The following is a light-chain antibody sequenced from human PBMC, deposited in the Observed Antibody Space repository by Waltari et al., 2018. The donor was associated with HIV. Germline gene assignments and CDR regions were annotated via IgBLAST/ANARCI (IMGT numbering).Light chain of an antibody. V-gene: IGLV1-47*01. J-gene: IGLJ3*02. CDR1: NSNIGSTF. CDR3: AAWDDTMNGWV. CDR2: RNN. Sequence: QSVLTQPPSASGTPGQRGTVSCSGTNSNIGSTFVYWYQRLPGTAPKLLIYRNNQRPSGVPDRFSGSKSGTSASLAISGLRSEDEADYYCAAWDDTMNGWVFGGGTKLTVL.